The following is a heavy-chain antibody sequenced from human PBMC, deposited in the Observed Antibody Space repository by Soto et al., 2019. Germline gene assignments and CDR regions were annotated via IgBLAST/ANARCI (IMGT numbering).Heavy chain of an antibody. J-gene: IGHJ4*02. CDR2: ISGSGTTR. Sequence: QVHLVESGGGLVKPGGSLRLSCAASGFTFSDHYMTWIRQAPGKGLEWVSKISGSGTTRYYADSVKGRFTVSRDNAKNLLYLQMDSLRAEDTAVYYCAADPYYYASAYWGQGTLLTVSS. V-gene: IGHV3-11*01. CDR1: GFTFSDHY. D-gene: IGHD3-10*01. CDR3: AADPYYYASAY.